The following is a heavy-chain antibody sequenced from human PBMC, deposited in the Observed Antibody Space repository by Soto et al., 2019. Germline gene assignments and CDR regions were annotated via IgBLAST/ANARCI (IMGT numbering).Heavy chain of an antibody. CDR1: GGTFSSYA. CDR3: ARDVSSITGTTRWFDP. J-gene: IGHJ5*02. Sequence: QVQLVQSGAEVQKPGSSVKVSCKASGGTFSSYAISWVRQAPGQGLEWMGGIIPIFGTANYAQKFQGRVTITADESTSTAYMELSSLRSEDTAVYYCARDVSSITGTTRWFDPWGQGTLVTVSS. D-gene: IGHD1-7*01. CDR2: IIPIFGTA. V-gene: IGHV1-69*01.